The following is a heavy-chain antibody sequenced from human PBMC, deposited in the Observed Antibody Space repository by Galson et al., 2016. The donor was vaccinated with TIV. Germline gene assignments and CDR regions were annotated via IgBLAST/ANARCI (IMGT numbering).Heavy chain of an antibody. Sequence: SLRLSCAASGFTVSNNYMSWVRQGPGKGLEWVSIIYSGGSTYHADSVKGRFTISRDNSKNTVFLQLSSLRAEDTAVYFCARASPDYNFLTGYYTGGYYFDYWGQGTLVTVSS. CDR1: GFTVSNNY. CDR3: ARASPDYNFLTGYYTGGYYFDY. D-gene: IGHD3-9*01. V-gene: IGHV3-53*05. CDR2: IYSGGST. J-gene: IGHJ4*02.